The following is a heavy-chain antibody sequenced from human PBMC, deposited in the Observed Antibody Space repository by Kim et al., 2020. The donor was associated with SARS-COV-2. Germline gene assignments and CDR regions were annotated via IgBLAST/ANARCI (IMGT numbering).Heavy chain of an antibody. D-gene: IGHD3-22*01. V-gene: IGHV3-23*01. CDR2: ISGSGGST. CDR1: GFTFSSYA. Sequence: GGSLRLSCAASGFTFSSYAMSWVRQAPGKGLEWVSAISGSGGSTYYADSVKGRFTISRDNSKNTLYLQMNSLRAEDTAVYYCAKDQAIVVVINPFDYWGHGTLVTVSS. J-gene: IGHJ4*01. CDR3: AKDQAIVVVINPFDY.